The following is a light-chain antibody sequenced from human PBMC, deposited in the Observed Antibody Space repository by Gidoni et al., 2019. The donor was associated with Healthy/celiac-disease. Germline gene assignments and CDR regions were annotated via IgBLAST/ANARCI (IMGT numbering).Light chain of an antibody. CDR3: QSYDSSLSGSM. CDR1: SSNIGAGYD. Sequence: QSVLTPPPPVSEAPGQRVTISCTGSSSNIGAGYDVHWYQQLPGTAPKLLIYGNSNRPSGVPDRVSGAKSGTSASLAITGLQAEDEADYYCQSYDSSLSGSMFGGGTKLTVL. V-gene: IGLV1-40*01. CDR2: GNS. J-gene: IGLJ3*02.